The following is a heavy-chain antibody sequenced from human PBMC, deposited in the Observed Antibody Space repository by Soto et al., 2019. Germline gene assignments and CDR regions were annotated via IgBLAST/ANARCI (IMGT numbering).Heavy chain of an antibody. Sequence: QVQLVESGGGVVQPGRSLRLSCAVSGFTFSSYGMHWVRQAPGKGLEWVAVISYHGSNKYYADSVKGRFTISRDNSKNTLYLQMNSLRAEDTAVYYCAKEGYYGSGSPFDYWGQGTLVTVSS. CDR1: GFTFSSYG. CDR2: ISYHGSNK. D-gene: IGHD3-10*01. J-gene: IGHJ4*02. CDR3: AKEGYYGSGSPFDY. V-gene: IGHV3-30*18.